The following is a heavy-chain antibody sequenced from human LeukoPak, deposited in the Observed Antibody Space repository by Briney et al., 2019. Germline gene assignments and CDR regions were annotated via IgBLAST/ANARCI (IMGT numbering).Heavy chain of an antibody. V-gene: IGHV1-2*06. CDR3: ARSLVGYDSSGYQPQFQH. CDR1: GYTFTGYY. CDR2: INPNSGGT. D-gene: IGHD3-22*01. Sequence: ASVKVSCKASGYTFTGYYMHLVRQAPGQGLEWMGRINPNSGGTNYAQKFQGRVTMTRDTSISTAYMELSRLRSDDTAVYYRARSLVGYDSSGYQPQFQHWGQGTLVTVSS. J-gene: IGHJ1*01.